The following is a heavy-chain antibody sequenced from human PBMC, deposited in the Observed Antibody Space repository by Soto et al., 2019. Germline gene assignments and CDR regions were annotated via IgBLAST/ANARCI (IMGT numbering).Heavy chain of an antibody. CDR2: TSGGAGST. D-gene: IGHD6-19*01. CDR3: AKGRYRIGWYDPYFDY. CDR1: GFTFNSSA. V-gene: IGHV3-23*01. Sequence: EVQLLEAGGGLVQPGGSLRLSCAASGFTFNSSAMCWVRQAPGKGLEWVSTTSGGAGSTYYADSVKGRFTISRDNSKNTLYLQMNSLRADDTAVYYCAKGRYRIGWYDPYFDYWGQGTLVTVSS. J-gene: IGHJ4*02.